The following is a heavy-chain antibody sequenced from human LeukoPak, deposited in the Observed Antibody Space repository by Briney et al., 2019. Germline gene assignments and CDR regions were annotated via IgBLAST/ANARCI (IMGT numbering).Heavy chain of an antibody. CDR1: GYTFTSYG. D-gene: IGHD3-22*01. V-gene: IGHV1-46*01. Sequence: GASVKVSCKASGYTFTSYGISWVRQAPGQVLEWMGIINPSGGSTSYAQKFQGRVTMTRDTSTSTVYMELSSLRSEDTAVYYCARGSSGYTGAAFDIWGQGTMVTVSS. CDR2: INPSGGST. CDR3: ARGSSGYTGAAFDI. J-gene: IGHJ3*02.